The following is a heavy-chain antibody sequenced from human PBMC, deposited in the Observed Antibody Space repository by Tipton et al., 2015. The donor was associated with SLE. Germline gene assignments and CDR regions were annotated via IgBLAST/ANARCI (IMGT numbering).Heavy chain of an antibody. CDR2: IYYSGST. CDR1: GGSISSSSYY. V-gene: IGHV4-39*07. CDR3: AREGVEQWLAFAGEVAYSYYMDV. J-gene: IGHJ6*03. D-gene: IGHD6-19*01. Sequence: TLSLTCTVSGGSISSSSYYWGWIRQPPGKGLEWIGSIYYSGSTYYNPSLKSRVTISVDTSKNQFSLKLSSVTAADTAVYYCAREGVEQWLAFAGEVAYSYYMDVWDKGTTVTVSS.